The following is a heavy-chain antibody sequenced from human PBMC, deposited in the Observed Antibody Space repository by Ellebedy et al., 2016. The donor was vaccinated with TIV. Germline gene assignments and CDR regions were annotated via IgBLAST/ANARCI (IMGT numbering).Heavy chain of an antibody. J-gene: IGHJ4*02. D-gene: IGHD6-19*01. CDR3: ARGSGWYDY. CDR2: ISNSLNTI. Sequence: GGSLRLSXAASGFTFSSYSMNWVRQAPGKGLEWVSYISNSLNTIKYADSVKGRFTISRDNAKNSLYLQMNSLRDEDTAVYYCARGSGWYDYWGQGTLVTVSS. CDR1: GFTFSSYS. V-gene: IGHV3-48*02.